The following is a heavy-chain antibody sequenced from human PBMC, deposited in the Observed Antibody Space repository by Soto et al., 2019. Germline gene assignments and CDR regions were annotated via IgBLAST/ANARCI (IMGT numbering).Heavy chain of an antibody. V-gene: IGHV4-34*01. CDR3: ARAYCSSTSCYYFWNY. Sequence: PSETLSLTCAVYGGSFSGYYWSWIRQPPGKGLEWIGEINHRGSTNYNPSLKSRVTMSVDTSKNQFSLRLSSVTAADTAVYFCARAYCSSTSCYYFWNYWGLGTLVTVSS. D-gene: IGHD2-2*01. J-gene: IGHJ4*02. CDR1: GGSFSGYY. CDR2: INHRGST.